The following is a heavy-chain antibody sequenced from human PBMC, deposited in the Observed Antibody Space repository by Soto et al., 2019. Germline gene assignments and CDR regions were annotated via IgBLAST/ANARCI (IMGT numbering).Heavy chain of an antibody. CDR3: ARDAVAGIGTRSYYLYGMAV. V-gene: IGHV4-61*01. CDR2: IYYSGST. Sequence: SETLSLTWTVSGGSVSRGSYFWSWIRKPPGKGLEWIGYIYYSGSTNYNPSLKSRVTISVDTSKYQFSLKLSSVTAADTAVYYCARDAVAGIGTRSYYLYGMAVWGQGTTST. J-gene: IGHJ6*02. D-gene: IGHD6-19*01. CDR1: GGSVSRGSYF.